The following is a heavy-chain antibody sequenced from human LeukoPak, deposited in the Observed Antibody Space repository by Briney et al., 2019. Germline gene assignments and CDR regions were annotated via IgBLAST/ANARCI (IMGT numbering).Heavy chain of an antibody. D-gene: IGHD6-19*01. V-gene: IGHV3-48*03. CDR3: ARVYSSGWYVEYYFDY. Sequence: GGSLRLSCAASGFTFSSYEMNWVRQAPGKGLEWVSYISSSGSTIYYADSVKGRFTISRDNAKNSLYLQMNSLRAEDTAVCYCARVYSSGWYVEYYFDYWGQGTLVTVSS. CDR1: GFTFSSYE. J-gene: IGHJ4*02. CDR2: ISSSGSTI.